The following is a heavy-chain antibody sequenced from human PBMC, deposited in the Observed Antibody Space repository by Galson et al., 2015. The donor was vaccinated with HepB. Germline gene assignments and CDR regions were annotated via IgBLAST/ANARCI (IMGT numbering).Heavy chain of an antibody. V-gene: IGHV3-53*01. CDR2: IYSGGST. CDR1: GFTVSSNY. CDR3: ASHIATNPFAFDV. Sequence: SLRLSCAASGFTVSSNYMSWVRQAPGKGLEWVSVIYSGGSTYYADSVKGRFTISRDNSKNTLYLQMNSLRAEDTAVYYCASHIATNPFAFDVWGQGTMVTVSS. D-gene: IGHD6-13*01. J-gene: IGHJ3*01.